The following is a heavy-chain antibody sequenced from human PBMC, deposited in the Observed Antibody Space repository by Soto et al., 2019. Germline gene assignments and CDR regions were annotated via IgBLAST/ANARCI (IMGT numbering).Heavy chain of an antibody. Sequence: QVQLVQSGAEVKKPGSSVKVSCEASGGTFSSYTISWVRQAPGQGLEWMGRIIPILGIANYAQKFQGRVTITADKSTSTAYMELSSLRSEDTAVYYCARDRPGFLFDYWGQGTLVTVSS. D-gene: IGHD2-21*01. J-gene: IGHJ4*02. CDR2: IIPILGIA. CDR1: GGTFSSYT. CDR3: ARDRPGFLFDY. V-gene: IGHV1-69*08.